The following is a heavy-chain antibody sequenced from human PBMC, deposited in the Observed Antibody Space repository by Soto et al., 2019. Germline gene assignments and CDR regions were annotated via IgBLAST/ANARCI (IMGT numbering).Heavy chain of an antibody. CDR2: IYHSGST. Sequence: SETLSLTCAVSGYPISSGYYWGWIRQPPGKGLEWIGSIYHSGSTYYNPSLKSRVTISVDTSKNQFSLKLSSVTAADTAVYYCARGLGRLRLGELSLLSPYGMDVWGQGTTVTVSS. CDR1: GYPISSGYY. V-gene: IGHV4-38-2*01. CDR3: ARGLGRLRLGELSLLSPYGMDV. J-gene: IGHJ6*02. D-gene: IGHD3-16*02.